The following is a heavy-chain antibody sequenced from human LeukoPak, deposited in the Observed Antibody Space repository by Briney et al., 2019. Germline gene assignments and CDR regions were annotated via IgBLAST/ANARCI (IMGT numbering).Heavy chain of an antibody. J-gene: IGHJ4*02. Sequence: GGSLRLSCAASGFPFSSYSMNWVRQAPGKGLEWVANIKQDGSEKYYVDSVKGRFTISRDNAKNSLYLQMNSLRAEDTAVYYCARTRITMIESPYYFDYWGQGTLVTVSS. D-gene: IGHD3-22*01. CDR3: ARTRITMIESPYYFDY. V-gene: IGHV3-7*01. CDR2: IKQDGSEK. CDR1: GFPFSSYS.